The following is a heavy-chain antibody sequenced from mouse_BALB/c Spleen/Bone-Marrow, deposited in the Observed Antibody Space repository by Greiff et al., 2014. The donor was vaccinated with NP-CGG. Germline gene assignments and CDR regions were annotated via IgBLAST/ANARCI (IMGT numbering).Heavy chain of an antibody. CDR3: ARDDYGV. Sequence: EVQLQQSGPGLVKPSQSLSLTCTVSGYSITSGYAWNWIRQFPGNKLECMGYISYSGSTSYNPSLKSRISITRDTSKNQFFLQLNSVTTEDTATYYCARDDYGVWGAGTTVTVSS. V-gene: IGHV3-2*02. J-gene: IGHJ1*01. CDR2: ISYSGST. CDR1: GYSITSGYA. D-gene: IGHD2-4*01.